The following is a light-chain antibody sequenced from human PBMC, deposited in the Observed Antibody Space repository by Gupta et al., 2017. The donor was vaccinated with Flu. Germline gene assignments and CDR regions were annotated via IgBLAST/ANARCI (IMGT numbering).Light chain of an antibody. CDR2: SAS. CDR1: QNIGNN. V-gene: IGKV3-15*01. Sequence: IEMTQSPATLSVSPGEGATLSCRASQNIGNNVAWYQQKPGQAPRLLIYSASARAPTTPVRFVGGGSGTDFSLPISSLQSENFAVFYCKQHYDCFRTFGQGPNWTSN. CDR3: KQHYDCFRT. J-gene: IGKJ2*01.